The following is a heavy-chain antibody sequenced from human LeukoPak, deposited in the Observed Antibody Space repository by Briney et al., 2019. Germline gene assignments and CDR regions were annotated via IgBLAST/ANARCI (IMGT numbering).Heavy chain of an antibody. D-gene: IGHD3-10*01. J-gene: IGHJ6*02. CDR3: ARAGEGLLLWFGELSAYYYYGMDV. V-gene: IGHV4-61*01. CDR1: GGSVSSGSYY. CDR2: IYYSGST. Sequence: PSETLSLTCTVSGGSVSSGSYYWSWIRQPPGKGLEWIGYIYYSGSTNYNPSLKSRVTISVDTSKNQFSLKLSSVTAADTAVYYCARAGEGLLLWFGELSAYYYYGMDVCGQGTTVTVSS.